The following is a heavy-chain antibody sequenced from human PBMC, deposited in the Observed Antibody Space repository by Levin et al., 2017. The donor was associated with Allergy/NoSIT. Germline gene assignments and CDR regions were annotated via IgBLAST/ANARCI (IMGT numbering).Heavy chain of an antibody. V-gene: IGHV3-7*01. CDR1: GFTFSRNW. CDR2: IKHDGGDK. D-gene: IGHD1-1*01. CDR3: ARFVDDGDLKLDS. Sequence: QAGGSLRLSCAASGFTFSRNWMSWVRQAPGKGLEWVATIKHDGGDKYYVDSVKGRFTISRDNAESSLYLQMNTLRVEDTAVYHCARFVDDGDLKLDSWGQGTLVTVSS. J-gene: IGHJ4*02.